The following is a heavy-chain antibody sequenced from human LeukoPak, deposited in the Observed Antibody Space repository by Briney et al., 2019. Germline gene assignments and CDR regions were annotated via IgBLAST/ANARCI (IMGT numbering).Heavy chain of an antibody. Sequence: PSETLSLTCTVSGGSISSGGYYWSWLRQHPGKGPEWIAYIYYDAGAYYNPSLASRVTISLDSSANQFSLRLSSVTAADTAVYHCARGRRELKYGPDYWGQGTLVTVSS. V-gene: IGHV4-31*03. J-gene: IGHJ4*02. D-gene: IGHD3-10*01. CDR3: ARGRRELKYGPDY. CDR1: GGSISSGGYY. CDR2: IYYDAGA.